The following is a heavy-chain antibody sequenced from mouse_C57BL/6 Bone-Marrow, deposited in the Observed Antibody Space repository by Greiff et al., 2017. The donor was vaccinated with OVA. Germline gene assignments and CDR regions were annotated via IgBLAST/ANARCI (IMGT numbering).Heavy chain of an antibody. D-gene: IGHD2-1*01. CDR3: TRLLDAMDY. CDR1: GFTFSSYA. J-gene: IGHJ4*01. Sequence: EVQRVESGEGLVKPGGSLKLSCAASGFTFSSYAMSWVRQTPEKRLEWVAYISSGGDYIYYADTVKGRFTISRDNARNTLYLQMSSLKSVDTAMYDCTRLLDAMDYWGQGTAVTVSS. CDR2: ISSGGDYI. V-gene: IGHV5-9-1*02.